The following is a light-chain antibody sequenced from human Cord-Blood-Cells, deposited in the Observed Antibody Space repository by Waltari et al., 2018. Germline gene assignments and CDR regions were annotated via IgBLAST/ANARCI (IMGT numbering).Light chain of an antibody. CDR2: DVS. CDR1: SSDVGGYNY. CDR3: SSYTSSSTRVV. J-gene: IGLJ2*01. Sequence: QSALTQPAPVSGSPGQSITISCTGTSSDVGGYNYVPWYQQHPGKAPKLMIYDVSNRPSGVSNRFYGSKSGNTASLTISGLQAEDEADYYCSSYTSSSTRVVFGGGTKLTVL. V-gene: IGLV2-14*01.